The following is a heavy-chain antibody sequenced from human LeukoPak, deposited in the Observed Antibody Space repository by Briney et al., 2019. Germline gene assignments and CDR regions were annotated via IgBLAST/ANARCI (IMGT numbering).Heavy chain of an antibody. CDR3: ARDRDLYYYDSSGYQNYFQH. D-gene: IGHD3-22*01. Sequence: SVKVSCKASGGTFSSYAISWVRQAPGQGLERMGRIIPILGIANYAQKFQDRVTITADKSTSTAYMELSSLRSEDTAVYYCARDRDLYYYDSSGYQNYFQHWGQGTLVTVSS. CDR2: IIPILGIA. J-gene: IGHJ1*01. V-gene: IGHV1-69*04. CDR1: GGTFSSYA.